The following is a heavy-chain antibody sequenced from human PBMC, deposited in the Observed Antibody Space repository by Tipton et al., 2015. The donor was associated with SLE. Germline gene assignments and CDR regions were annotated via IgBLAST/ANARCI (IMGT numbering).Heavy chain of an antibody. Sequence: TLSLTCSVSGGSISSSTYYWGWIRQPPGKGLEWIGSSYYSRITYYNPSLKSRVTMSVVTSKNQFSLNLSSVTAADTAVYYCAKDSGDYDFGQDPWGRGTLVTVSS. J-gene: IGHJ5*02. CDR2: SYYSRIT. CDR3: AKDSGDYDFGQDP. D-gene: IGHD3-3*01. CDR1: GGSISSSTYY. V-gene: IGHV4-39*07.